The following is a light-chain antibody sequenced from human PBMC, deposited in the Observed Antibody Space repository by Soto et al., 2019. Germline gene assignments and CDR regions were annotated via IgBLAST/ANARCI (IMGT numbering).Light chain of an antibody. Sequence: EIGMTQSPATLSVSPGERVTLTCKASRSVSSNLAWYQQKPGQAPRLLISGASSRATGITDRFSGSGSGTEFTLTISRLEPEDFAVYYCQQYGSSSITFGQGTRLEIK. CDR3: QQYGSSSIT. CDR2: GAS. J-gene: IGKJ5*01. V-gene: IGKV3-20*01. CDR1: RSVSSN.